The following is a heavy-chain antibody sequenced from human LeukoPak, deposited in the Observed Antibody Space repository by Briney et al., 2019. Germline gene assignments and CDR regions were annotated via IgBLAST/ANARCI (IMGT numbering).Heavy chain of an antibody. D-gene: IGHD1-7*01. J-gene: IGHJ4*02. CDR3: ERDRAGTGRDY. V-gene: IGHV3-30-3*01. CDR1: GFTFSSYA. CDR2: ISYDGSNK. Sequence: PGGSLRLSCAASGFTFSSYAMHWVRQAPGKGLEWVAVISYDGSNKYYADSVKGRFTISRDNSKNTLYLQMNSLRAEDTAVYYCERDRAGTGRDYWGQGTLVTVSS.